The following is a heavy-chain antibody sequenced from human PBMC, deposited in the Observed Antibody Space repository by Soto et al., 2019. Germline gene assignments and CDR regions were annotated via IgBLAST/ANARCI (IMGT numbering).Heavy chain of an antibody. D-gene: IGHD6-19*01. V-gene: IGHV4-39*01. CDR1: GGSISSSSYY. J-gene: IGHJ4*02. Sequence: SETLSLTCTVSGGSISSSSYYWGWIRQPPGKGLEWIGSIYYSGSTYYNPSLKSRVTISVDTSKNQFSLKLSSVTAADTAVYYCANSEQWLGSTPYFDYWGQGTLVTVSS. CDR3: ANSEQWLGSTPYFDY. CDR2: IYYSGST.